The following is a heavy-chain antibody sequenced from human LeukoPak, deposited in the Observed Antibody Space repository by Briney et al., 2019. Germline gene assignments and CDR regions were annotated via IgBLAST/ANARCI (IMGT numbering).Heavy chain of an antibody. J-gene: IGHJ4*02. D-gene: IGHD2-15*01. CDR1: GFTFSSYS. CDR3: AKLGFDCSGGSCYPYFDY. V-gene: IGHV3-21*01. CDR2: ISSSSSYI. Sequence: GGSLRLSCAASGFTFSSYSMNWVRQAPGKGLEWVSSISSSSSYIYYADSVKGRFTISRDNAKNSLYLQMNSLRAEDTAVYYCAKLGFDCSGGSCYPYFDYWGQGTLVTVSS.